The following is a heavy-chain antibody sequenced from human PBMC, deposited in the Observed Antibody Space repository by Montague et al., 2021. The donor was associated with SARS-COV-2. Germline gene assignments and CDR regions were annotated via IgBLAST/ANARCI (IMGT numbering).Heavy chain of an antibody. CDR1: GFTFSSYA. CDR2: ISYDGSNK. V-gene: IGHV3-30*04. CDR3: ARDFLPRLAYYYGMDV. Sequence: SLRLSCAASGFTFSSYAMHWVRQAPGKGLEWVAVISYDGSNKYYADSVKGRFTISRDNSKNTLYLQMNSLRAEDTAVYYCARDFLPRLAYYYGMDVWGQGTTVTVSS. J-gene: IGHJ6*02. D-gene: IGHD3-16*01.